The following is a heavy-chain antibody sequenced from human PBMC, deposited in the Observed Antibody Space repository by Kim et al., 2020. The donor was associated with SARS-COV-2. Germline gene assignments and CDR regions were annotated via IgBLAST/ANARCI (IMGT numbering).Heavy chain of an antibody. V-gene: IGHV1-18*04. D-gene: IGHD3-10*01. CDR1: GYTFTNYA. Sequence: ASVKVSCKTSGYTFTNYAVSWVRQAPGQGLEWMGWISASNGYTNYAQKFQDRVTMTTETSTSTAYMELRSLRSDDTAMYYCVRDEHSSGSYRDYWGQGTLVTVSS. CDR2: ISASNGYT. J-gene: IGHJ4*02. CDR3: VRDEHSSGSYRDY.